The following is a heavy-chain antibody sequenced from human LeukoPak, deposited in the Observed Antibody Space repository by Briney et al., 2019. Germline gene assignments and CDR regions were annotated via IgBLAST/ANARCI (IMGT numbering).Heavy chain of an antibody. J-gene: IGHJ6*03. CDR2: IHHSVGS. CDR1: GDTISSTKW. Sequence: SGTLSLTCAVSGDTISSTKWGSCVRQSPGKGLEWVGEIHHSVGSNYNPSLKSRATISLDKSNNQFSLSLRSVTAADTAVYYCARNDFYDMDVWGKGTTVTV. CDR3: ARNDFYDMDV. V-gene: IGHV4-4*02. D-gene: IGHD2/OR15-2a*01.